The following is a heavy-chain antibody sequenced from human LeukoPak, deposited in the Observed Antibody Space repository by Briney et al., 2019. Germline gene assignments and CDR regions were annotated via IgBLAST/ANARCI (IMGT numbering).Heavy chain of an antibody. CDR2: INPKSGGT. Sequence: GASVKVSCKASGYTFTGYYIHWVRQAPGQGLEWVGWINPKSGGTDYAQRLQGRVTMTTDTSIATAYMELSRLTSDDTAVYFCARGAIGSYSSVHDWGQGTLVTVSS. CDR3: ARGAIGSYSSVHD. V-gene: IGHV1-2*02. CDR1: GYTFTGYY. J-gene: IGHJ1*01. D-gene: IGHD1-26*01.